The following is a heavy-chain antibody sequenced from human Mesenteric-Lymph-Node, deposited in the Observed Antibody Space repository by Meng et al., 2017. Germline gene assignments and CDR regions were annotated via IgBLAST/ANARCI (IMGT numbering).Heavy chain of an antibody. Sequence: GESLKISCAASGFTFSNYWMNWVRQAPGKGLEWVANIKEDGTTVNYAESVKGRFTISRDNSKNTLYLQMNSLRAEDTAVYHCARDPGAVAGTSYFDYWGQGTLVTVSS. CDR2: IKEDGTTV. J-gene: IGHJ4*02. D-gene: IGHD6-19*01. V-gene: IGHV3-7*01. CDR3: ARDPGAVAGTSYFDY. CDR1: GFTFSNYW.